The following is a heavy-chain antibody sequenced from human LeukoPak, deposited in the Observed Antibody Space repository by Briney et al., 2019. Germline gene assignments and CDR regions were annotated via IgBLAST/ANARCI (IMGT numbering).Heavy chain of an antibody. D-gene: IGHD3-10*02. CDR3: ARRGDSPMIGDH. CDR1: GFTFSSYG. CDR2: LSNTGNI. V-gene: IGHV3-48*01. Sequence: PGGSLRLSCAASGFTFSSYGMNWVLKAPGKELKGLSYLSNTGNIHYAQSVKGRFTISRDNAKSSLYLQMDGLRAEDTAVYYCARRGDSPMIGDHWGQGILVTVAS. J-gene: IGHJ4*02.